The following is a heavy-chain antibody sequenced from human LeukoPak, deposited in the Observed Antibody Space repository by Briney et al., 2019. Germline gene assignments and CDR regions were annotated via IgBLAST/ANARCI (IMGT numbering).Heavy chain of an antibody. Sequence: GGSLRLSCAASGFTFSSYAMSWVRQAPGKGLEWVSAISGSGGSIYYADSVKGRFTISRDNSKNTLYLQMNSLRAEDTAVYYCAKDYYIVVVPAANPFDYWGQGTLVTVSS. V-gene: IGHV3-23*01. D-gene: IGHD2-2*01. CDR1: GFTFSSYA. CDR3: AKDYYIVVVPAANPFDY. CDR2: ISGSGGSI. J-gene: IGHJ4*02.